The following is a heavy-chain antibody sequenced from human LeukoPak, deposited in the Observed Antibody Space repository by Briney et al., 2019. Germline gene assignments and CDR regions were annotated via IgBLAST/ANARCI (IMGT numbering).Heavy chain of an antibody. Sequence: ASVKVSCKASGYTFTSYGISWVRQAPGQGLEWMGWVSAYNGNTNYAQKLQGRVTMTTDTSTSTAYMELRSLRSDDTAVYYCAREGPYSSSSGTFDYWGQGTLVTVSS. CDR3: AREGPYSSSSGTFDY. CDR1: GYTFTSYG. CDR2: VSAYNGNT. V-gene: IGHV1-18*01. J-gene: IGHJ4*02. D-gene: IGHD6-6*01.